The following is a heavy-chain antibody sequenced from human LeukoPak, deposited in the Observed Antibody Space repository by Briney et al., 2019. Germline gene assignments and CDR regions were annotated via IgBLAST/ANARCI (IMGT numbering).Heavy chain of an antibody. CDR1: GYTLRSYG. D-gene: IGHD3-10*01. Sequence: ASVKVSCKASGYTLRSYGITWVRQAPGQGLEWMGWINPNSGGTNYAQKFQGRVTMTRDTSISTAYMELSRLRSDDTAVYYCARDQGRPWGQGTLVTVSS. V-gene: IGHV1-2*02. CDR3: ARDQGRP. CDR2: INPNSGGT. J-gene: IGHJ4*02.